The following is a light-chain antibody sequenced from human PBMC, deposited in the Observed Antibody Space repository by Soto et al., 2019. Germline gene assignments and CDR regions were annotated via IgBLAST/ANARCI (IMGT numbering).Light chain of an antibody. CDR1: QSVSSNY. CDR3: QQYGNSPYA. Sequence: EIVLTQSPGTLSLSPGERATLSCRASQSVSSNYLAWYQQKSGQAPRLLIYGASSRATGIPDRVSGSGSGTDFTLTISKLEPEGFAVYYCQQYGNSPYAFGQGTELEI. CDR2: GAS. J-gene: IGKJ2*01. V-gene: IGKV3-20*01.